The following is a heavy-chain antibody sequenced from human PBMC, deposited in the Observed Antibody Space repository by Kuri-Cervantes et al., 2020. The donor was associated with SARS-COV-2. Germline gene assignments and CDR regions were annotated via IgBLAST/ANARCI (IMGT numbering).Heavy chain of an antibody. CDR1: GYTFTDYY. Sequence: ASVKVSCKASGYTFTDYYMHGVRQAPGQGLEWMGWINPNSGGTNYAQKFQGWVAMTRDTSLSTADMEPSRLRSDHTAVYYWGRGEGVRALLVLFQGRGAGPLDFWGQGTLVTVSS. CDR2: INPNSGGT. D-gene: IGHD3-10*01. CDR3: GRGEGVRALLVLFQGRGAGPLDF. J-gene: IGHJ4*02. V-gene: IGHV1-2*04.